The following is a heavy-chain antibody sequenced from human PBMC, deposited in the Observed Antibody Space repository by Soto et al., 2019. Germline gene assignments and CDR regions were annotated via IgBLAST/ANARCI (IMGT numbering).Heavy chain of an antibody. CDR3: ARHHGPTTSENWFAP. Sequence: QVHLVQSGVEVKTPGASVKVSCQASGYTFFTYDISGVGQAPGQGLEWMVWISTYSGDTKYAQKFQGRGTMTTHTSTTTAYLELRSLRSDDTAVYYCARHHGPTTSENWFAPWGQGTLVTVSS. V-gene: IGHV1-18*01. CDR2: ISTYSGDT. J-gene: IGHJ5*02. CDR1: GYTFFTYD. D-gene: IGHD5-12*01.